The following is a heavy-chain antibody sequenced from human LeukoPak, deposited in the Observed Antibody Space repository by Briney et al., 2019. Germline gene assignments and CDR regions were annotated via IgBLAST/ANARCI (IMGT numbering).Heavy chain of an antibody. CDR1: GGSLSRHY. D-gene: IGHD3-10*01. Sequence: ETLSLTCSVSGGSLSRHYWSWIRQPPGKGLEWVSRINGDGSGTNHADSVKGRFTISRDNAKNTLYLQMNSLRVEDTAVYYCARDRVYGSGSSDYWGQGTLVTVSS. CDR3: ARDRVYGSGSSDY. CDR2: INGDGSGT. V-gene: IGHV3-74*01. J-gene: IGHJ4*02.